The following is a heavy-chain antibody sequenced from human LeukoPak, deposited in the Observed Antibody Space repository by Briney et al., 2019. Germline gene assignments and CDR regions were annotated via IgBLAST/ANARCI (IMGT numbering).Heavy chain of an antibody. CDR2: IYYSGST. CDR1: GGSMSSYY. Sequence: SETLSLTCTVSGGSMSSYYWSWIRQPPGKGLEWIGYIYYSGSTNYNPSLKSRVTISVDTSKNQFSLKLSSVTAADTAVYYCARYNSGYDIRTFLVADYGMDVWGQGTTVTVSS. D-gene: IGHD5-12*01. V-gene: IGHV4-59*01. J-gene: IGHJ6*02. CDR3: ARYNSGYDIRTFLVADYGMDV.